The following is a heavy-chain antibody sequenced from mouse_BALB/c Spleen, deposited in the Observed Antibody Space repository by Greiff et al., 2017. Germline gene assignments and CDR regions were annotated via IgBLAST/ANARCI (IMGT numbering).Heavy chain of an antibody. CDR3: TRVPLAMDY. V-gene: IGHV5-6-4*01. CDR1: GFTFSSYT. CDR2: ISSGGSYT. J-gene: IGHJ4*01. D-gene: IGHD6-1*01. Sequence: EVKLMESGGGLVKPGGSLKLSCAASGFTFSSYTMSWVRQTPEKRLEWVATISSGGSYTYYPDSVKGRFTISRDNAKNTLYLQMSSLKSEDTAMYYCTRVPLAMDYWGQGTSVTVSS.